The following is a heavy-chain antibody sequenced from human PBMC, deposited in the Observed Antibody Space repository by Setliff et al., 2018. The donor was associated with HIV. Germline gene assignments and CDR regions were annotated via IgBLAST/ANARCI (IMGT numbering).Heavy chain of an antibody. CDR2: LSGSGVST. CDR3: AKAHPGSSGLIDY. J-gene: IGHJ4*02. CDR1: GFTFGSFA. Sequence: GGSLRLSCAASGFTFGSFAMSWVRQAPGKGLEWVSTLSGSGVSTYYADSVKGRFTISRDNSKNTLYLQMSSLRAEDTAVYYCAKAHPGSSGLIDYRGQGTLVTVSS. V-gene: IGHV3-23*01. D-gene: IGHD3-22*01.